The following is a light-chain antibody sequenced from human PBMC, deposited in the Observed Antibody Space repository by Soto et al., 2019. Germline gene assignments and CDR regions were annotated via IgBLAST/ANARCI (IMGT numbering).Light chain of an antibody. CDR3: QQYNSYSGT. J-gene: IGKJ1*01. Sequence: DIQMTQSPSTLAASVGDRVTITCRASQDINRWLAWYQQKPGKAPKILIYNADTLESGVPSRFSGSGYGTEFTLTISSLQPDDFATYYCQQYNSYSGTFGQGTKVDIK. V-gene: IGKV1-5*01. CDR1: QDINRW. CDR2: NAD.